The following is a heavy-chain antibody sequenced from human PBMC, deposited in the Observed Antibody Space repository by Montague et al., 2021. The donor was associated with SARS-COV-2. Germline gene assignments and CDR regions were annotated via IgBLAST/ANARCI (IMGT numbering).Heavy chain of an antibody. D-gene: IGHD3-10*01. CDR2: ISSSGNT. Sequence: TLSLTCPVSGDSIASGNYRWSWVRQHSGQGLEWIGFISSSGNTYFTPSLKSRLAISIDTSKNLLYLNLDSVTAADTAFYYCARGFITLLCFGKLTFDIWGQGTMITVSS. CDR1: GDSIASGNYR. CDR3: ARGFITLLCFGKLTFDI. V-gene: IGHV4-31*03. J-gene: IGHJ3*02.